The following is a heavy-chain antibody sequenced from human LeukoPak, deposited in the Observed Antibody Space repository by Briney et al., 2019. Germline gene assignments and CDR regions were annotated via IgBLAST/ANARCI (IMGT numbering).Heavy chain of an antibody. Sequence: GGSLRLSCAASGFTFSSYAMHWVRQAPGKGLEWVSYISTSGSTIYYADSVKGRFTISRDNAKNSLYLQMNSLRAEDTAVYYCARDSDFSLGYWGQGTLVTVSS. V-gene: IGHV3-48*01. CDR3: ARDSDFSLGY. CDR1: GFTFSSYA. J-gene: IGHJ4*02. CDR2: ISTSGSTI. D-gene: IGHD3-3*01.